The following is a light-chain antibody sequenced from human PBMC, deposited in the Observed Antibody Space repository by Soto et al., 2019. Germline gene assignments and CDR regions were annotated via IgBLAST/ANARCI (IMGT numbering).Light chain of an antibody. J-gene: IGLJ1*01. V-gene: IGLV2-14*01. CDR2: EVS. CDR3: SSYTSSSSYV. Sequence: ALTQPASVSGSPGQSITISCTGTSSDVGGYNYVSWYQQHPGKAPKLMIYEVSNRPSGVSNRFSGSKSGNTASLTISGLQAEDEADYYCSSYTSSSSYVFGTGTKVNVL. CDR1: SSDVGGYNY.